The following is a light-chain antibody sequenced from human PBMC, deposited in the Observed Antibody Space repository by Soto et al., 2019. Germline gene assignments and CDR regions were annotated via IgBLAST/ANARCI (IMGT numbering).Light chain of an antibody. V-gene: IGKV4-1*01. Sequence: DIVMTQSPDSLAVSLGERATINCKSSQSVLYSSNNKNFLAWYQQKPGQPPKLLIYWASTREYGVPDRFSGSGSGPDFTLTISSLQAEDVAVYYCQQYYSTPPTFGQGTKVEIK. CDR3: QQYYSTPPT. J-gene: IGKJ1*01. CDR1: QSVLYSSNNKNF. CDR2: WAS.